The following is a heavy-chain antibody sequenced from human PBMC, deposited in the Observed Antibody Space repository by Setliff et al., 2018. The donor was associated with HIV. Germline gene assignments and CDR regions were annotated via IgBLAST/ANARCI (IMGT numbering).Heavy chain of an antibody. D-gene: IGHD1-1*01. V-gene: IGHV1-2*02. CDR3: ARQLSNSFDY. Sequence: ASVKVSCKSSGYTFTDYFMHWVRQAPGQGLEWMGWISTDNGNTRISQRFRGEVTMTRDRSINTAYMEFSGLTSDDTAIYYCARQLSNSFDYWGQGTLVTVSS. CDR2: ISTDNGNT. CDR1: GYTFTDYF. J-gene: IGHJ4*02.